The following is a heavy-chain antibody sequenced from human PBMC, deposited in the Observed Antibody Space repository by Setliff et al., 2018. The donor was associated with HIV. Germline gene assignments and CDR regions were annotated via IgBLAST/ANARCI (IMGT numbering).Heavy chain of an antibody. D-gene: IGHD1-26*01. CDR1: GFPFSNYW. V-gene: IGHV3-7*01. J-gene: IGHJ4*02. CDR2: ISQDGSAK. CDR3: ARPRRSSYYFDY. Sequence: PGGSLRLSCAASGFPFSNYWMGWVRQAPGKGLEWVANISQDGSAKYYVDSVKGRFTISRDNAKNSLYLQMNSLRAEDTAVYYCARPRRSSYYFDYWGQGTLVTVSS.